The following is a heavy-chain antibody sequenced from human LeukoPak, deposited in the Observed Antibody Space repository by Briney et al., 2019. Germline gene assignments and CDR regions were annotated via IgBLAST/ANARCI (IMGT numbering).Heavy chain of an antibody. CDR2: IYSGGST. Sequence: GGSLRLSCAASGFTVSSNYMSWVRQAPGKGLEWVSVIYSGGSTYYADSVKGRFTISRDNSKNTLYLQMNSLRAEDTAVYYCASEMPYYYGSGSYFDYWGQGTLVTVSS. D-gene: IGHD3-10*01. J-gene: IGHJ4*02. CDR1: GFTVSSNY. CDR3: ASEMPYYYGSGSYFDY. V-gene: IGHV3-66*01.